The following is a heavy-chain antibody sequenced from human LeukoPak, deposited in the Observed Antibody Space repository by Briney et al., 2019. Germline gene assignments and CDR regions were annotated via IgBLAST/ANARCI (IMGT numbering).Heavy chain of an antibody. CDR3: ARFHLNYYDSSGYYSADY. Sequence: GASVKVSCKASGYTFTSYGISWVRQAPGQGLEWMGWISAYNGNTNYAQKLQGRVTMTTDTSTSTAYMELRSLRSDDTAVYYCARFHLNYYDSSGYYSADYWGQGTLVTVSS. V-gene: IGHV1-18*01. CDR1: GYTFTSYG. D-gene: IGHD3-22*01. J-gene: IGHJ4*02. CDR2: ISAYNGNT.